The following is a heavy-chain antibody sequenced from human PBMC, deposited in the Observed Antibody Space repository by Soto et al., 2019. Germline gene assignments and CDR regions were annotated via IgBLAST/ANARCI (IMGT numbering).Heavy chain of an antibody. V-gene: IGHV3-7*01. D-gene: IGHD3-22*01. Sequence: GGSLRLSCAASGFTFSSYWMSWVRQAPGKGLEWVANIKQDGSEKYYVDSVKGRFTISRDNAKNSLYLQMNSLRAEDTAVYYCARAGYDSSGYEAETRYYFDYWGQGTLVTVSS. CDR1: GFTFSSYW. CDR3: ARAGYDSSGYEAETRYYFDY. J-gene: IGHJ4*02. CDR2: IKQDGSEK.